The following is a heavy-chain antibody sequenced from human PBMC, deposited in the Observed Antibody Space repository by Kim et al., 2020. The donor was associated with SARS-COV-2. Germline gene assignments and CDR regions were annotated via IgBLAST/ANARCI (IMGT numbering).Heavy chain of an antibody. V-gene: IGHV4-59*13. CDR3: ARVGYYYDTRAFDI. CDR2: IYYSGST. CDR1: GGSISSYY. J-gene: IGHJ3*02. D-gene: IGHD3-22*01. Sequence: SETLSLTCTVSGGSISSYYWSWIRQPPGKGLEWIGYIYYSGSTNYNPSLKSRVTISVDTSKNQFSLKLSSVTAADTAVYYCARVGYYYDTRAFDIWGQGTMVTVSS.